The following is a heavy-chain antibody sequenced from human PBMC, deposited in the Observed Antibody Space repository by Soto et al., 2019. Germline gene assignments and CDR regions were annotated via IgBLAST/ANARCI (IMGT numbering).Heavy chain of an antibody. D-gene: IGHD3-3*01. CDR3: TTITDSWKGFDY. V-gene: IGHV3-15*01. Sequence: EVQLVESGGGLVKPGGSLRLSCAASGFTFSNAWMSWVRQTPGKGLEWVGRINSKTDGGTTDYAAPVKGRFSISRDDSKNTLYLQMNSLKTEDTAVYSCTTITDSWKGFDYWGQGTLVTVSS. CDR2: INSKTDGGTT. J-gene: IGHJ4*02. CDR1: GFTFSNAW.